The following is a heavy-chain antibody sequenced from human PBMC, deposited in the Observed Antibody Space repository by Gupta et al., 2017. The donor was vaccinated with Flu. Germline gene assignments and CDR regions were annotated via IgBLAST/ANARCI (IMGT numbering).Heavy chain of an antibody. CDR2: IGSAGDT. V-gene: IGHV3-13*04. CDR1: GFTFSSYD. J-gene: IGHJ2*01. D-gene: IGHD1-26*01. CDR3: VRGVGPTPWYFDL. Sequence: EVQLVESGGGLVQPGGSLRLSCAASGFTFSSYDMPWFRQSSGKGLEWVSHIGSAGDTYYPGSVKGRFTISRENAKNSLYLQMNSLTAGDTAVYYCVRGVGPTPWYFDLWGRGTLVTVSS.